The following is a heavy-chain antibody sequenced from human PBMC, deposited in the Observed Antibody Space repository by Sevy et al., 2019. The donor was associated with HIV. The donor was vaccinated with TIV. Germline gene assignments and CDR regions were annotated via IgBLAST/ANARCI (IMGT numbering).Heavy chain of an antibody. CDR3: ARYCGGDCYLNDAFDI. D-gene: IGHD2-21*02. Sequence: GGSLRLSCAASGFTFSSYAMSWVRQAPGKGLEWVSAISGSGGSTYYADSVKGRLTISRDNSKNTLDLQMNSRRAEDTAVYYCARYCGGDCYLNDAFDIWGQGTMVTVSS. V-gene: IGHV3-23*01. J-gene: IGHJ3*02. CDR1: GFTFSSYA. CDR2: ISGSGGST.